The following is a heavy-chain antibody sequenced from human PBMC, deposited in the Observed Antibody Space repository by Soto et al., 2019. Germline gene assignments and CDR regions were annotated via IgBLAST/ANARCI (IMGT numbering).Heavy chain of an antibody. J-gene: IGHJ4*02. Sequence: SETLSLTCAVSGGSISSGGYSWSWIRQPPGKGLEWIGYIYHSGSTYYNPSLKSRITISIDRSKNQLSLKLSSVTAADTAVYYCARGMTTVTTLDYWGQGTLVTSPQ. CDR2: IYHSGST. CDR3: ARGMTTVTTLDY. D-gene: IGHD4-4*01. V-gene: IGHV4-30-2*01. CDR1: GGSISSGGYS.